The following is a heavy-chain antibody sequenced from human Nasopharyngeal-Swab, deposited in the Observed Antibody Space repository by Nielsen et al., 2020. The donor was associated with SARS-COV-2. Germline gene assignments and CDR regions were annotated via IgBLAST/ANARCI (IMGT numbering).Heavy chain of an antibody. D-gene: IGHD1/OR15-1a*01. V-gene: IGHV4-34*01. CDR1: GGSFSGYY. Sequence: GSLRLSCAVYGGSFSGYYWSWIRQPPGKGLEWIGEINHSGSTNYNPSLKSRATISVDTSKNQFSLKLSSVTAADTAVYYCASQPGTANNGANWFDPWGQGTLVTVSS. CDR2: INHSGST. CDR3: ASQPGTANNGANWFDP. J-gene: IGHJ5*02.